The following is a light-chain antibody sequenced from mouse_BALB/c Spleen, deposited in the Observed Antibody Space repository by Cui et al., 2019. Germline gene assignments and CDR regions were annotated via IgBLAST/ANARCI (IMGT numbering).Light chain of an antibody. CDR3: LQYDEFPWT. Sequence: DILMTQSPSSIFASLGERVTINCKASQDINSYLSWLQQKPGKSPKTLIYRANRLVDGVPSRFSGSGSGQDYSLSISSLEYEDMGIYYCLQYDEFPWTFGGGTKLEIK. CDR1: QDINSY. J-gene: IGKJ1*01. CDR2: RAN. V-gene: IGKV14-111*01.